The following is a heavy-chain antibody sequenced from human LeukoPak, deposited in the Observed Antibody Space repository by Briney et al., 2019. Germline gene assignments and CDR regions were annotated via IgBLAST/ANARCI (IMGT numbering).Heavy chain of an antibody. CDR1: GGSISSSSYY. D-gene: IGHD1-1*01. J-gene: IGHJ5*02. CDR3: ARQDEAAGYACFDP. Sequence: PSETLSLTCTVSGGSISSSSYYWGWIRQPPGKGLEWVGSIYYSGSTYYNPSLESRVTISVDTSKNQSSLKLSSVTAADTAVYYCARQDEAAGYACFDPWGQGTLVTVSS. V-gene: IGHV4-39*01. CDR2: IYYSGST.